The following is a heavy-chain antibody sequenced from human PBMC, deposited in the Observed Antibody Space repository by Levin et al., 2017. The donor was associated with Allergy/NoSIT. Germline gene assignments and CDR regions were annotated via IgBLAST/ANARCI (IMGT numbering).Heavy chain of an antibody. J-gene: IGHJ2*01. CDR2: VYHSGST. Sequence: PSETLSLTCAVSGGSISSPYWWTWVRQPPGGGLEWIGEVYHSGSTNYNSSLKSGVTMSVDKSRNQFSLTLTSVTAADTAVYYCARRVIESGSGGYRYWYLDLWGRGTLVIVSS. CDR3: ARRVIESGSGGYRYWYLDL. CDR1: GGSISSPYW. V-gene: IGHV4-4*02. D-gene: IGHD3-10*01.